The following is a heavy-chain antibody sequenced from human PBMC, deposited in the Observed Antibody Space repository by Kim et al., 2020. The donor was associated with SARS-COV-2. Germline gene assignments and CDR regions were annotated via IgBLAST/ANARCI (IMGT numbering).Heavy chain of an antibody. V-gene: IGHV3-30*02. Sequence: SVKSRFTIAGDNSKTTLYLQMNSLRAEDTAVYYCAKEQLACCGGDCGIDPWGQGTLVTVSS. D-gene: IGHD2-21*02. J-gene: IGHJ5*02. CDR3: AKEQLACCGGDCGIDP.